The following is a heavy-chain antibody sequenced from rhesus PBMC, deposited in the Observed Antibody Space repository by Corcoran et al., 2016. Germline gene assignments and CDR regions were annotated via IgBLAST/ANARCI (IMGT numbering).Heavy chain of an antibody. CDR2: IIPLVGKT. J-gene: IGHJ1*01. Sequence: QVQLVQSGAELPNPGPSVQPSCKAIGFTFSISALRWLRQAPGQGHEWMGEIIPLVGKTNYEQKFQGRVTMTADTSTSTAYMELSSLRSEDTAVYYCARGGYFEFWGQGALVTVSS. CDR1: GFTFSISA. CDR3: ARGGYFEF. V-gene: IGHV1-151*01.